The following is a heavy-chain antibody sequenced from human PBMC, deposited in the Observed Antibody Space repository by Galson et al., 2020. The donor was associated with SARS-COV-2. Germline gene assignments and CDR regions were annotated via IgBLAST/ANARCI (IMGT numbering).Heavy chain of an antibody. D-gene: IGHD3-22*01. Sequence: SGPTLVNHTHTLTLTCTFSGFSLRSSGVGVGWIRQTPGKALEWLALIYSDDDEHYSPSLTSRLTITKATSKNQVVLTMTNMDPVDTGTYFCAHVLYFESSGYWGFDYWGQGTRVIVSS. J-gene: IGHJ4*02. CDR2: IYSDDDE. CDR3: AHVLYFESSGYWGFDY. V-gene: IGHV2-5*02. CDR1: GFSLRSSGVG.